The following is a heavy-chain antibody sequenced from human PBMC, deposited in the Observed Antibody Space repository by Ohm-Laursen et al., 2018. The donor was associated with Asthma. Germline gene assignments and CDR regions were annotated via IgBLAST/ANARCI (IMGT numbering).Heavy chain of an antibody. V-gene: IGHV3-21*01. CDR3: TRSEYSVSRILAFDL. CDR2: ISSNSDYI. J-gene: IGHJ3*01. D-gene: IGHD2/OR15-2a*01. CDR1: GFTFSYYS. Sequence: GSLRLSCAASGFTFSYYSMIWVRQAPGTGLEWVSAISSNSDYIFYADSVKGRFTISRDNAKNSLYLQMNSLRAEDTAVYYCTRSEYSVSRILAFDLWGQGTRVTVSS.